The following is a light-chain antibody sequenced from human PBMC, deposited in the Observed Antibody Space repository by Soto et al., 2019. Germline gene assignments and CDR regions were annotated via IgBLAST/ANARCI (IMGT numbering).Light chain of an antibody. V-gene: IGLV2-14*01. J-gene: IGLJ1*01. CDR2: DVS. Sequence: QSALTQPASVSGSPGQSITISCSGTSSDVGGYNCVSWYQQHPGKAPKLMIYDVSNRPSGVSDRFSGSKSGNTASLTISGLHAEDEAEYYCSSCTSSSTFVFGTGTKLTVL. CDR3: SSCTSSSTFV. CDR1: SSDVGGYNC.